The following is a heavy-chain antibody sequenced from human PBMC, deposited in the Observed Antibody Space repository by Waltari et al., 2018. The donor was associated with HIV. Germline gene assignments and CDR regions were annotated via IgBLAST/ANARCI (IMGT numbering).Heavy chain of an antibody. CDR1: GFNFNDAW. CDR3: ATEFYRNGYNF. CDR2: SKSVAAGGTT. Sequence: EVRLVESGGGLVKPGGSLRLSCAASGFNFNDAWMTWVRQAPGKRLEWVGRSKSVAAGGTTDYAATVQGRFTMSRDDSKNTLYLQMNSLKTEDTAVYYCATEFYRNGYNFWGQGTLVTVSS. V-gene: IGHV3-15*01. D-gene: IGHD5-18*01. J-gene: IGHJ4*02.